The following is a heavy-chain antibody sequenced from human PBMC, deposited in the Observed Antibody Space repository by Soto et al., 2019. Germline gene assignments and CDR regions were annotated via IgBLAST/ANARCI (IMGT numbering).Heavy chain of an antibody. CDR3: ARDWGYYDVWSGYSKKNGYYYYYGMDV. V-gene: IGHV1-69*13. D-gene: IGHD3-3*01. Sequence: GASVKVSCKASGGPFSSYAISWVRQAPGQGLEWMGGIIPIFGTANYAQKFQGRVTITADESTSTAYMELSSLRAEATAVYYCARDWGYYDVWSGYSKKNGYYYYYGMDVWGQGTTVTVSS. CDR2: IIPIFGTA. J-gene: IGHJ6*02. CDR1: GGPFSSYA.